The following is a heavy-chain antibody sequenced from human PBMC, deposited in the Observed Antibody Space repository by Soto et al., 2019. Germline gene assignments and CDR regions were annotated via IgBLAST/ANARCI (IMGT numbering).Heavy chain of an antibody. CDR3: AGDIRYCSGCRCGGGLGGDNWFDP. CDR2: IYYSGST. V-gene: IGHV4-31*03. J-gene: IGHJ5*02. Sequence: QVQLQESGPGLVKPSQTLSLTCTVSGGSISSGGYYWSWIRQHPGKGLEWIGYIYYSGSTYYNPSLKCRVTTSAAPNKNLYALKQSSVAAADTAGDYWAGDIRYCSGCRCGGGLGGDNWFDPWGQGNLVTVSS. CDR1: GGSISSGGYY. D-gene: IGHD2-15*01.